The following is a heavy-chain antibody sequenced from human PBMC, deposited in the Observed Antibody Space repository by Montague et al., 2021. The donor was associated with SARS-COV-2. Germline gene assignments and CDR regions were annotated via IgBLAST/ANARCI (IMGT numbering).Heavy chain of an antibody. Sequence: SETLSLTCTVPGDSIRNSDYSWGWVRQPPGNGLEWIGNIYNGGSTFYSPSLKSRVTIFVDTSKNQFSLKLSSVTAADTAVYYCATRTRYPQNDFGFWGQGTLVTVSS. CDR1: GDSIRNSDYS. D-gene: IGHD1-14*01. J-gene: IGHJ4*02. CDR3: ATRTRYPQNDFGF. CDR2: IYNGGST. V-gene: IGHV4-39*01.